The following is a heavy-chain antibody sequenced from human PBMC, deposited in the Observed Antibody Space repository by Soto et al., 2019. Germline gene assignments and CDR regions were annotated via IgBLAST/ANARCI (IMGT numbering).Heavy chain of an antibody. CDR2: INSDGSST. V-gene: IGHV3-74*01. CDR1: GFTFRSYW. Sequence: GGSLRLSCAASGFTFRSYWIHWVRQAPGKGLVWVSRINSDGSSTSYADSVKGRFTISRDNAKNTLYLQMNSLRAEDTAVYYCARVPYYYDSSGYYYWFDPWGQGTLVTVSS. D-gene: IGHD3-22*01. J-gene: IGHJ5*02. CDR3: ARVPYYYDSSGYYYWFDP.